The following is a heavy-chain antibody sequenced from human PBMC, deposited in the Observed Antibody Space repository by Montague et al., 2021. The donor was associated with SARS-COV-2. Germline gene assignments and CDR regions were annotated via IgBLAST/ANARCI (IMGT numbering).Heavy chain of an antibody. CDR3: VRVPYRLLFVPRYYGMDA. J-gene: IGHJ6*02. CDR2: ISHSGST. V-gene: IGHV4-34*01. D-gene: IGHD2-2*01. CDR1: GGSLSGYY. Sequence: SETLYLTCAVYGGSLSGYYWSWIRQPPGEGLEWIAEISHSGSTSYNPSLKSRVTISVDTSKNQFSLKLSSATAADTAVYYCVRVPYRLLFVPRYYGMDAWGQGTTVTVSS.